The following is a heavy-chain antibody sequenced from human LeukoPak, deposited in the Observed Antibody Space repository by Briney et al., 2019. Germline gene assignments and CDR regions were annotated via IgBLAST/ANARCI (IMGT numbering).Heavy chain of an antibody. CDR3: TRSTGFGFDY. J-gene: IGHJ4*02. CDR1: GFTLKNFA. CDR2: IRGISDGQAA. V-gene: IGHV3-73*01. D-gene: IGHD3-16*01. Sequence: GGSLRLSCAVSGFTLKNFALHWVRQAPGKGLEWVGRIRGISDGQAAAYAESVRGRFTISRDDSKCTAYLHMNHMKTDDTAIYFCTRSTGFGFDYWGQGTPAAVSS.